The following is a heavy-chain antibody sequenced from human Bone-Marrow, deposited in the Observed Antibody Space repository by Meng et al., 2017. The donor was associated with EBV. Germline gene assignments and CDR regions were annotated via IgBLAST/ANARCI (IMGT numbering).Heavy chain of an antibody. CDR1: GGSISSGGYF. V-gene: IGHV4-30-4*01. D-gene: IGHD3-10*01. CDR2: IYYSGST. Sequence: QVQLRESGPGTVKPWGTLSLTCAVSGGSISSGGYFWSWIRQPPGKGLEWIGYIYYSGSTYYNPSLKSRVTISVDTSKNQFSLKLSSVTATDTAVYYCARGSMLRGVITWFGPWGQGTLVTVSS. J-gene: IGHJ5*02. CDR3: ARGSMLRGVITWFGP.